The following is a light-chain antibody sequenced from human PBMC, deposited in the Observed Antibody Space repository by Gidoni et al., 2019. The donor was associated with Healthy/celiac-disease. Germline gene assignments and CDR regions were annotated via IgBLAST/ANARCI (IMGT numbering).Light chain of an antibody. CDR1: SSNIGAGYD. J-gene: IGLJ2*01. V-gene: IGLV1-40*01. CDR3: QSYDSSLSVS. Sequence: QSVLTQPPSASGAAGQRVTISCTGSSSNIGAGYDVHWYQQLPGTAPKRLIYGNSNRPSAVPDRFSGSKSGTSASLAISGLQAEDEADYYCQSYDSSLSVSFGGGTKLTVL. CDR2: GNS.